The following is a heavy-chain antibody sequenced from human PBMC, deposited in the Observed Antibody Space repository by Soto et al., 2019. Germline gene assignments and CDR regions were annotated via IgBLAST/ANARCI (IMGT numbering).Heavy chain of an antibody. CDR3: ARDFSVLRYFDWLSY. CDR2: ISYDGSNK. J-gene: IGHJ4*02. D-gene: IGHD3-9*01. Sequence: CFRQAPGKGLEWVAVISYDGSNKYYADSVKGRFTISRDNSKNTLYLQMNSLRAEDTAVYYCARDFSVLRYFDWLSYWGQGTLVTAPQ. V-gene: IGHV3-30-3*01.